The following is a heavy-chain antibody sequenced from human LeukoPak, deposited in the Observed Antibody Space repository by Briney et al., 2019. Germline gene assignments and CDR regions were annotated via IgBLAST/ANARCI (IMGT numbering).Heavy chain of an antibody. CDR2: INHSGST. Sequence: SETLSPTCTVSGGSISSGGYYWSWIRQPPGKGLEWIGEINHSGSTNYNPSLKSRVTISVDTSKNQFSLKLSSVTAADTAVYYCAREEAWSSSSLGGFDPWGQGTLVTVSS. CDR3: AREEAWSSSSLGGFDP. J-gene: IGHJ5*02. V-gene: IGHV4-39*07. D-gene: IGHD6-6*01. CDR1: GGSISSGGYY.